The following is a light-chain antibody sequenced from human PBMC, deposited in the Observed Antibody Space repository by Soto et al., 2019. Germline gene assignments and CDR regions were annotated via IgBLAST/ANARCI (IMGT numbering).Light chain of an antibody. J-gene: IGLJ1*01. CDR3: SSYAGSNNYV. Sequence: QSALTQPPSASGSPGQSVTISCTGTSSDVGGYKYVSWYQQYPGKAPKLMIYAVNKRPSGVPDRFSGSKSGNTASLTVSGPQAEDEADYYCSSYAGSNNYVFGAGTKVTV. V-gene: IGLV2-8*01. CDR2: AVN. CDR1: SSDVGGYKY.